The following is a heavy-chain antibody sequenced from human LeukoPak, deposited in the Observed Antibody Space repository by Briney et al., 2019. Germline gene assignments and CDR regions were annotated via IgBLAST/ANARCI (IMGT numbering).Heavy chain of an antibody. CDR2: IYHSGNT. CDR1: GYSISSGYY. CDR3: VRVQNYAFDY. D-gene: IGHD1-7*01. V-gene: IGHV4-38-2*02. J-gene: IGHJ4*02. Sequence: SETLSLTCTVSGYSISSGYYWGWIRQPPGKGLEWIGSIYHSGNTYYNPSLKSRVTISIDTSKNQFSLKLSSVTAPDTAVYYCVRVQNYAFDYWGQGTLVTVSS.